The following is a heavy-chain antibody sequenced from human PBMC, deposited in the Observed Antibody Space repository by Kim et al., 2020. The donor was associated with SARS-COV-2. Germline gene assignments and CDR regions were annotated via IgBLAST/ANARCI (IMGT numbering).Heavy chain of an antibody. J-gene: IGHJ6*03. CDR2: INHSGST. D-gene: IGHD6-6*01. V-gene: IGHV4-34*01. CDR3: ARGPLGAARRNYYYYYYM. CDR1: GGSFSGYY. Sequence: SETLSLTCAVYGGSFSGYYWSWIRQPPGKGLEWIGEINHSGSTNYNPSLKSRVTISVDTSKNQFSLKLSSVTAADTAVYYCARGPLGAARRNYYYYYYM.